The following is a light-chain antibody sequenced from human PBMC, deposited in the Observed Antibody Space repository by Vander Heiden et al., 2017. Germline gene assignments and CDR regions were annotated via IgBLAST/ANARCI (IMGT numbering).Light chain of an antibody. CDR3: SRALETAFS. CDR1: QSLPHSNGYKY. Sequence: DIVMTQFPLSLPVTPGEPASISCRSSQSLPHSNGYKYLERYLQKPGQSPQLLIYLESNRASGVPDRFSRSGSGTDFTLKISSVDVEDVGVYYCSRALETAFSFGRAGKV. J-gene: IGKJ4*01. CDR2: LES. V-gene: IGKV2-28*01.